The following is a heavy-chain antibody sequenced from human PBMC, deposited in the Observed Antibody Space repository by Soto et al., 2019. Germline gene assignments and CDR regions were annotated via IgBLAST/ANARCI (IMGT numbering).Heavy chain of an antibody. J-gene: IGHJ4*02. Sequence: QVQLVESGGGLVKPGGSLRLSCAASGFTFSAYYMSWIRQAPGKGLEWISYISSSGDTGNYADSVKGRFTVSRDNAKNSLYLQINSLRAEDTAVYYCAIDRGAVVGQYFDYWGQGTLVTVSS. V-gene: IGHV3-11*01. CDR3: AIDRGAVVGQYFDY. D-gene: IGHD6-19*01. CDR1: GFTFSAYY. CDR2: ISSSGDTG.